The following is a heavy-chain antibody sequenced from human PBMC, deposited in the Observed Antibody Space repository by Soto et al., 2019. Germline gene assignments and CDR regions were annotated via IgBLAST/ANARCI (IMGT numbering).Heavy chain of an antibody. D-gene: IGHD2-15*01. CDR3: ARISCEGGSCYFDFDH. CDR2: INPSGEHT. J-gene: IGHJ4*02. CDR1: GYSFKDHY. Sequence: RASVKVSCKASGYSFKDHYMHWVRQAPGRGLEWVGIINPSGEHTNYAQQFRGRVAMTRDTSTSTAYMELRSLRSEDTAVYFCARISCEGGSCYFDFDHWGQGTLVAVSS. V-gene: IGHV1-46*02.